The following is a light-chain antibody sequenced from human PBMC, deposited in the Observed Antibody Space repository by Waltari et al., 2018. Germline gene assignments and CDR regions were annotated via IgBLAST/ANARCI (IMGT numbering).Light chain of an antibody. J-gene: IGKJ1*01. CDR3: QQYNTFSGT. CDR2: DVS. V-gene: IGKV1-5*01. Sequence: DIQMTQSPSTLSASIGDRVTITCRASQRIHSWLAWYQQRPGQAPQLLIYDVSSLETGAPSRFSGSGSGTEFTLTICSLQPDDFATYYCQQYNTFSGTFGQGTKVEIK. CDR1: QRIHSW.